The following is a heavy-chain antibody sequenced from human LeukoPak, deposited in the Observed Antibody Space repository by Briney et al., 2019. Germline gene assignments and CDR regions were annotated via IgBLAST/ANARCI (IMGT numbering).Heavy chain of an antibody. CDR1: GFTFSNHD. CDR2: IGTAGDT. V-gene: IGHV3-13*01. J-gene: IGHJ4*02. Sequence: GRSLRLSCTASGFTFSNHDMHWVRQPTGKGLEWVSGIGTAGDTYYQGSVKGRFTISRENAKNSLYLQMNSLRAGDTAVYSCARQRRYCSGDSCYQRTFDFWGQGTLVTVSS. CDR3: ARQRRYCSGDSCYQRTFDF. D-gene: IGHD2-15*01.